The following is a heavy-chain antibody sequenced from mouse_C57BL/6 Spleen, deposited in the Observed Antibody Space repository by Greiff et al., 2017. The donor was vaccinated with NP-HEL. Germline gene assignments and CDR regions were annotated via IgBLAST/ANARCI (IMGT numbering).Heavy chain of an antibody. CDR1: GFNIKNTY. V-gene: IGHV14-3*01. J-gene: IGHJ3*01. CDR3: ASITTVLATKAWFAY. Sequence: EVQLQQSVAELVRPGASVKLSCTASGFNIKNTYMHWVKQRPEQGLEWIGRIDPANGNTKYAPKFQGKATITADTSSNTAYLQLSSLTSEDTAIYYCASITTVLATKAWFAYWGQGTLVTVSA. D-gene: IGHD1-1*01. CDR2: IDPANGNT.